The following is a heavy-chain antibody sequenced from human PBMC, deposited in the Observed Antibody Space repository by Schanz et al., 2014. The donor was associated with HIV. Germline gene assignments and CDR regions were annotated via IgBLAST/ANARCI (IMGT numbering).Heavy chain of an antibody. J-gene: IGHJ1*01. CDR1: GFTFSSYA. V-gene: IGHV3-30-3*01. CDR3: ARALPDEWEPAAYFQH. Sequence: QVQLVESGGGVVQPGRSLRLSCAASGFTFSSYAMYWVRQAPGKGLEWVAVISYDGSNKYYADSVKGRFTISRDNSKNTLYLQMNSLRAEDTAVYYCARALPDEWEPAAYFQHWGQGTLVIVSS. CDR2: ISYDGSNK. D-gene: IGHD1-26*01.